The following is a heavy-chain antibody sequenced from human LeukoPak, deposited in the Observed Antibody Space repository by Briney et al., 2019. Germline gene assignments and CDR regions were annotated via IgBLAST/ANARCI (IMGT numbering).Heavy chain of an antibody. CDR3: ARDRARGVPFNWFDP. V-gene: IGHV4-34*01. J-gene: IGHJ5*02. CDR2: INHSGST. CDR1: GGSFSGYY. Sequence: PSETLSLTCAVYGGSFSGYYWSWIRQPPGKGLEWIGEINHSGSTNYNPSLKSRVTMSVDTSKNQFSLKLSSVTAADTAVYYCARDRARGVPFNWFDPWGQGTLVTVSS. D-gene: IGHD3-10*01.